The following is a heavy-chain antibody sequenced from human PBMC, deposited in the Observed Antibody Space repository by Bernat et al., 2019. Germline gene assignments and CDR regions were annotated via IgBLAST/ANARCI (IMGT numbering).Heavy chain of an antibody. CDR1: GYTFTSYA. V-gene: IGHV1-3*01. J-gene: IGHJ6*02. Sequence: QVQLVQSGAEVKKPGASVKVSCKASGYTFTSYAMHWVRQAPGQRLEWMGWINAGNGNTKYSQKFQGRVTITRDTSASTAYMELSSLRSEDTAVYYCASAFVGIFRPPYGMDVWGQGTTVTVSS. CDR3: ASAFVGIFRPPYGMDV. CDR2: INAGNGNT. D-gene: IGHD2-15*01.